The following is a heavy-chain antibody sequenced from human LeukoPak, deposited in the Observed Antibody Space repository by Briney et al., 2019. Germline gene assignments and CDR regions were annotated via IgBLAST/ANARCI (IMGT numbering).Heavy chain of an antibody. CDR2: IYTSGST. CDR3: ARDRSASYGFDY. Sequence: SETLSLTCSVSGDSISGYYWSWIRQPAGKGLEWIGRIYTSGSTNYNPSLKSRVTMIVDTSKNQFSLNLSSATAADTAVYYCARDRSASYGFDYWGQGTLVTVSS. CDR1: GDSISGYY. D-gene: IGHD1-26*01. J-gene: IGHJ4*02. V-gene: IGHV4-4*07.